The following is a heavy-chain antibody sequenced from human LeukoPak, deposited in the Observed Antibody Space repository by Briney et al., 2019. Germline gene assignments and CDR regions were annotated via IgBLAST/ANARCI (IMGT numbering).Heavy chain of an antibody. J-gene: IGHJ4*02. Sequence: SETLSLTCTVSGGSISSSSYYWGWIRQPPGKGLEWIGSIYYSGSTYYNPSLKSRVTISVDTSKNQFSLKLSSAIAADTAVYYCATLIAAPAIDWGQGTLVTVSS. CDR2: IYYSGST. CDR3: ATLIAAPAID. D-gene: IGHD6-13*01. CDR1: GGSISSSSYY. V-gene: IGHV4-39*07.